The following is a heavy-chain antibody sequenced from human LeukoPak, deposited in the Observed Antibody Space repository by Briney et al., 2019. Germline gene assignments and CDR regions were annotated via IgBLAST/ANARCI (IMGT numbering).Heavy chain of an antibody. J-gene: IGHJ5*02. CDR2: INPSGGST. Sequence: ASVKVSCKASRYTFTSYYMHWVRQAPGQGLEWMGIINPSGGSTSYAQKFQGRVTITRNTSISTAYMELSSLKSEDTAVYYCARKPLKRPNWFDPWGQGTLVTVSS. D-gene: IGHD1-14*01. CDR1: RYTFTSYY. V-gene: IGHV1-46*01. CDR3: ARKPLKRPNWFDP.